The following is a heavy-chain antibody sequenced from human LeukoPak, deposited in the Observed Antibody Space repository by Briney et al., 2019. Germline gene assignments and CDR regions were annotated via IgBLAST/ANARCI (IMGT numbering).Heavy chain of an antibody. V-gene: IGHV3-9*01. Sequence: GGSLRLSCAASGFTFDDYAMPWVRQAPGKGLEWVSGISWNSGSIGYADSVKGRFTISRDNAKNSLYLQMNSLRAEDTALYYCAKAAAPGIAVATADYWGQGTLVTVSS. CDR1: GFTFDDYA. D-gene: IGHD6-19*01. CDR3: AKAAAPGIAVATADY. CDR2: ISWNSGSI. J-gene: IGHJ4*02.